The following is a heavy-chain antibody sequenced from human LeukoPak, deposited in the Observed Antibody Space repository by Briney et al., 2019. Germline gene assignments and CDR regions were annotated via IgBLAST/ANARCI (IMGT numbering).Heavy chain of an antibody. CDR3: TRVLYGDYRGLYYYGMDV. CDR2: INPSGGST. D-gene: IGHD4-17*01. J-gene: IGHJ6*02. Sequence: ASVKVSCKASGYTFTSYYMHWVRQAPGQGLEWMGIINPSGGSTSYAQKFQGRVTMTRDTSTSTVYMELSSLRSEDTAVYYCTRVLYGDYRGLYYYGMDVWGQGTTVTVSS. CDR1: GYTFTSYY. V-gene: IGHV1-46*01.